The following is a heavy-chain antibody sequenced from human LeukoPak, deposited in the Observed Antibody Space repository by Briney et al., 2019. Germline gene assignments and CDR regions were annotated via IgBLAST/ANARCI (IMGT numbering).Heavy chain of an antibody. CDR1: GYTFTSYG. Sequence: ASVKVSCKASGYTFTSYGISWVRQAPGQGLEWMGRISAYNGNTNYAQKLQGRVTMTTDTSTSTAYMELRSLRSDDTAVYYCARGEDTAMVNLMAAFDIWGQGTMVTVSS. CDR3: ARGEDTAMVNLMAAFDI. CDR2: ISAYNGNT. V-gene: IGHV1-18*01. D-gene: IGHD5-18*01. J-gene: IGHJ3*02.